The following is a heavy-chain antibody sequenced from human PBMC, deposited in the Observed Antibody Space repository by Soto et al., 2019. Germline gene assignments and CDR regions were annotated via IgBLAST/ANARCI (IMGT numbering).Heavy chain of an antibody. Sequence: EVQLLESGGGLVQPGGPLRLSCAASGFTFSSYAMSWVRQAPGKGLEWVSAISGSGGSTYYADSVKGRFTISRDNSKNTLYLQMNSLRAEDTAVYYCAKAIAAAGLNFDYWGQGTLVTVSS. CDR3: AKAIAAAGLNFDY. J-gene: IGHJ4*02. CDR1: GFTFSSYA. D-gene: IGHD6-13*01. CDR2: ISGSGGST. V-gene: IGHV3-23*01.